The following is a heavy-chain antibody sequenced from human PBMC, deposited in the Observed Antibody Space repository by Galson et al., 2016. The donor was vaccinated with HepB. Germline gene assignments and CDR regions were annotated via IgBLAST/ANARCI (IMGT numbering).Heavy chain of an antibody. CDR1: GFTFSSYA. CDR3: AKRDLLWFGDPNAFDV. V-gene: IGHV3-23*01. D-gene: IGHD3-10*01. Sequence: SLRLSCAASGFTFSSYAMSWVRQAPGKGLEWISGISDSGTSTYHADSVKGRFTISRDNSKNTLFLHMSSLRAEDTAVYYCAKRDLLWFGDPNAFDVWGQGTLVTVSS. CDR2: ISDSGTST. J-gene: IGHJ4*02.